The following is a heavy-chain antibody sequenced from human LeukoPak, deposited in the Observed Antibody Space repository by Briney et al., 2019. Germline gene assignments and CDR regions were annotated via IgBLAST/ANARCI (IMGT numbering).Heavy chain of an antibody. J-gene: IGHJ3*02. Sequence: SETLSLTRTVSGGSISSSSYYWGWIRQPPGKGLEWIGSIYYSGSTYYNPSLKSRVTISVDTSKNQFSLKLSSVTAADTAVYYCARHSHSSGWYLYAFNIWGQGTMVTVSS. CDR2: IYYSGST. V-gene: IGHV4-39*01. CDR3: ARHSHSSGWYLYAFNI. D-gene: IGHD6-19*01. CDR1: GGSISSSSYY.